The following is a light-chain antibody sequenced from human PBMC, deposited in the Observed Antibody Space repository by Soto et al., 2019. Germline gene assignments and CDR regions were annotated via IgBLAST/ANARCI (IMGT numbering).Light chain of an antibody. Sequence: EIVMTQSPATLSVSPGERATLSCRSSQSVRNNLAWYQQKPGQAPSLLSYGASTRATGIPARLSGSGSGTEFTLTISSLQSEDFEVYFCHQYNNWPRTFGQGTRLEIK. V-gene: IGKV3-15*01. J-gene: IGKJ5*01. CDR2: GAS. CDR3: HQYNNWPRT. CDR1: QSVRNN.